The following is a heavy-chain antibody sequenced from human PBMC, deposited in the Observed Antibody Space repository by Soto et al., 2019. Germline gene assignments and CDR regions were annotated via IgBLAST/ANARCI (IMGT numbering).Heavy chain of an antibody. Sequence: ASVKVSCKASGYTFTNYGISWVRQATGQGPEWMGWMNPNSGNTGYAQKFQGRITMTRDTSIRTAYMELNSLTSDDTAVYYCATYCSGGSCYVYWGQGTPVTVSS. CDR1: GYTFTNYG. D-gene: IGHD2-15*01. V-gene: IGHV1-8*01. CDR3: ATYCSGGSCYVY. J-gene: IGHJ4*02. CDR2: MNPNSGNT.